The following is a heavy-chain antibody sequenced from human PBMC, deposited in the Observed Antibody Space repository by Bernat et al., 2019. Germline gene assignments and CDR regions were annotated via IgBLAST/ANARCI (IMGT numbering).Heavy chain of an antibody. D-gene: IGHD2-2*01. V-gene: IGHV3-30*01. CDR1: GFTFSSYA. J-gene: IGHJ3*02. CDR2: ISYDGSNK. Sequence: QVQLVESGGGVVQPGRSLRLSCAASGFTFSSYAMHCVRQAPGKGLEWVAVISYDGSNKYYADSVKGRFTISRDNSKNTLYLQMNSLRAEDTAVYYCARDRTRYCSSTSCLNDAFDIWGQGTMVTVSS. CDR3: ARDRTRYCSSTSCLNDAFDI.